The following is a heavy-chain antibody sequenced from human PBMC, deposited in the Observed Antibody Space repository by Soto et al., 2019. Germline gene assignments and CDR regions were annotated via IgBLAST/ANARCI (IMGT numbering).Heavy chain of an antibody. Sequence: QVQLQESGPGLVKPSETLSLTCTVSGGSISSYYWSWIRQPPGKGLECIGYIYYSGSTNYNPSLKSRVTIAVDTSTNQFYLTLSSVTAADTTVYYCARWPPPRQGDGSTLSDYWGQGTLVTVSS. CDR2: IYYSGST. CDR3: ARWPPPRQGDGSTLSDY. D-gene: IGHD5-12*01. J-gene: IGHJ4*02. V-gene: IGHV4-59*01. CDR1: GGSISSYY.